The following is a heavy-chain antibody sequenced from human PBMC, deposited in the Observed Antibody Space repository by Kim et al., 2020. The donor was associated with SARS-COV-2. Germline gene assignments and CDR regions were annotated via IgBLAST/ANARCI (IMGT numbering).Heavy chain of an antibody. D-gene: IGHD1-26*01. Sequence: GGSLRLSCAASGFTFDDYTMHWVRQAPGKGLEWVSLISWDGGSTYYADSVKGRFTISRDNSKNSLYLQMNSLRTEDTALYYCAKPQGGGSYRSYYFDYWGQGTLVTVSS. CDR2: ISWDGGST. CDR1: GFTFDDYT. V-gene: IGHV3-43*01. CDR3: AKPQGGGSYRSYYFDY. J-gene: IGHJ4*02.